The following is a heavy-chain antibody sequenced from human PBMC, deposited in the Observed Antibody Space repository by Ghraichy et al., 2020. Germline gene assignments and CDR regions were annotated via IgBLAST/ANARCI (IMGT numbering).Heavy chain of an antibody. V-gene: IGHV3-11*05. CDR1: GFTFSDYY. Sequence: GGSLRLSCAASGFTFSDYYMSWIRQAPGKGLEWVSYIRSSSSYTNYADSVKGRFTISRDNAKNSLSLQMNNLRAEDTAVYYCARGFRSQTGLIDYWGQGTLVIVSS. CDR2: IRSSSSYT. CDR3: ARGFRSQTGLIDY. D-gene: IGHD2-8*01. J-gene: IGHJ4*02.